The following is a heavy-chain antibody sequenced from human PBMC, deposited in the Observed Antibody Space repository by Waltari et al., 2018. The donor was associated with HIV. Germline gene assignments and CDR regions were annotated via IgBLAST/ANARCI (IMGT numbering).Heavy chain of an antibody. D-gene: IGHD3-22*01. CDR3: ARQRSYYDSSGNCDY. J-gene: IGHJ4*02. V-gene: IGHV4-39*01. CDR2: IYYSGST. Sequence: QLQLQESGPGLVKPSETLSLTCTVSGGSISSSSYYWGWIRQPPGKGLEWIGSIYYSGSTYYNPSLKSRATISVDTSKNQFSLKLSSVTAADTAVYYCARQRSYYDSSGNCDYWGQGTLVTVSS. CDR1: GGSISSSSYY.